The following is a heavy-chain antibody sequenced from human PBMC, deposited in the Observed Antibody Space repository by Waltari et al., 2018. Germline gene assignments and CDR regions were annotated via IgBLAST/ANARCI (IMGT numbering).Heavy chain of an antibody. Sequence: EVQLVETGGGLIQPGGSLRLYCAASAFTVSSTSLRWVRQAPGKGLEWVSVIYSGGSTYYADSVKGRFTISRDNSKNTLYLQMNSLRAEDTAGYYCARGRAAAGTCFDYWGQGTLVTVSS. CDR2: IYSGGST. J-gene: IGHJ4*02. V-gene: IGHV3-53*02. CDR1: AFTVSSTS. D-gene: IGHD6-13*01. CDR3: ARGRAAAGTCFDY.